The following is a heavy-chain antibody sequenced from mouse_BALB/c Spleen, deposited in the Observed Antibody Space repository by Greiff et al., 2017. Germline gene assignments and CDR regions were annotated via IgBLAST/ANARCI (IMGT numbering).Heavy chain of an antibody. CDR1: GFTFTDYY. CDR2: IRNKANGYTT. Sequence: EVKLMESGGGLVQPGGSLRLSCATSGFTFTDYYMSWVRQPPGKALEWLGFIRNKANGYTTEYSASVKGRFTISRDNSQSILYLQMNTLRAEDSATYYCARVDGYQYYFDYWGQGTTLTVSS. V-gene: IGHV7-3*02. CDR3: ARVDGYQYYFDY. J-gene: IGHJ2*01. D-gene: IGHD2-3*01.